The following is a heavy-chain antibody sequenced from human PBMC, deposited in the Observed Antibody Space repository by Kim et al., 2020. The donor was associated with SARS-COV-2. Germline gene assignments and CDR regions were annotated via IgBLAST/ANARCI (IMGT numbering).Heavy chain of an antibody. CDR2: IVVGSGNT. CDR1: GFTFTSSA. D-gene: IGHD1-20*01. J-gene: IGHJ4*02. CDR3: AAPITGTTGIREFDY. V-gene: IGHV1-58*01. Sequence: SVKVSCKASGFTFTSSAVQWVRQARGQRLEWIGWIVVGSGNTNYAQKFQERVTITRDMSTSTAYMELSSLRSEDTAVYYCAAPITGTTGIREFDYWGQGTLVTVSS.